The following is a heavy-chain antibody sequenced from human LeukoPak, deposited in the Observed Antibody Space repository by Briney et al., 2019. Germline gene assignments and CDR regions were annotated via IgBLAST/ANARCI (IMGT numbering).Heavy chain of an antibody. CDR2: IIPIFGTA. Sequence: ASVKVSCKASGYTFTGYYMHWVRQAPGQGLEWMGGIIPIFGTANYAQKFQGRVTITADESTSTAYMELSSLRSEDTAVYYCARAAFGYCSSTSCYGTLDYWGQGTLVTVSS. V-gene: IGHV1-69*13. D-gene: IGHD2-2*01. J-gene: IGHJ4*02. CDR3: ARAAFGYCSSTSCYGTLDY. CDR1: GYTFTGYY.